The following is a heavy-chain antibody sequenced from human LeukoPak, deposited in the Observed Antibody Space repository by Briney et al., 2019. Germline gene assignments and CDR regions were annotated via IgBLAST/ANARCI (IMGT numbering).Heavy chain of an antibody. Sequence: ASAKVSCKASGYTFTNYDINWVRQATGQGPEWMGWMNPNTGKTAYAERFQDRVTMTSDTSISTAYMELSSLRSEDTAVYYCAREQRLGTMIVVVHGMDVWGQGTTVTVSS. CDR2: MNPNTGKT. V-gene: IGHV1-8*01. D-gene: IGHD3-22*01. CDR1: GYTFTNYD. J-gene: IGHJ6*02. CDR3: AREQRLGTMIVVVHGMDV.